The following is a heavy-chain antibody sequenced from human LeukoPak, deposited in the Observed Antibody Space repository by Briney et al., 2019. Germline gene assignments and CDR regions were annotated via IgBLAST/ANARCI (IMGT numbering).Heavy chain of an antibody. CDR1: GFTFSSYA. Sequence: GGSLRLSCAASGFTFSSYAMHWVRQAPGKGLEGVAVISYDGSNKYYADSVKGRFTISRDNSKNTLYLQMNSLRAEDTAVYYCARADYGDYAFDYWGQGTLVTVSS. V-gene: IGHV3-30*04. CDR2: ISYDGSNK. D-gene: IGHD4-17*01. J-gene: IGHJ4*02. CDR3: ARADYGDYAFDY.